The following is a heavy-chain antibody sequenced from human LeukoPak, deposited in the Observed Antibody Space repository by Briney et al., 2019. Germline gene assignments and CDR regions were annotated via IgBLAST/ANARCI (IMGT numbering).Heavy chain of an antibody. Sequence: GGSLRLSCAASGFTFSSYWMSWVRQVPGKGLEWVANIKQDGSEKYYVDSVKGRFTISRDNAKNSLYLQMDSLKTEDTAVYYCTGNYYGSGSYADFDYWGQGTLVTVSS. V-gene: IGHV3-7*03. CDR1: GFTFSSYW. D-gene: IGHD3-10*01. CDR2: IKQDGSEK. CDR3: TGNYYGSGSYADFDY. J-gene: IGHJ4*02.